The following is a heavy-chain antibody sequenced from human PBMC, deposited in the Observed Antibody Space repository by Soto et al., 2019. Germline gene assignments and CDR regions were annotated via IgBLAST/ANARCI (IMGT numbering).Heavy chain of an antibody. D-gene: IGHD3-3*01. J-gene: IGHJ4*02. CDR3: ARDGARIAVFGVVDYFDY. CDR1: GYIFNSHA. V-gene: IGHV1-3*01. Sequence: ASVKVSCKASGYIFNSHAIHWVRQAPGQRLEWMGWINAGNGDTKYSQKFQGRVAITRDTSASSAYMELSTLRSEDTAVYYCARDGARIAVFGVVDYFDYWGQGTVVTVSS. CDR2: INAGNGDT.